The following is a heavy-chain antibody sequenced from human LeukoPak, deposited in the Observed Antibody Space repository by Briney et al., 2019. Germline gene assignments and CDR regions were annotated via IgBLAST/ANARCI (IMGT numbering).Heavy chain of an antibody. V-gene: IGHV4-59*01. CDR2: VYYSGST. D-gene: IGHD6-13*01. CDR3: ARVTGYRIEDYFDY. CDR1: GGFITSSFY. Sequence: SETLSLTCTVSGGFITSSFYWSWIRQSPGKGLEWIGYVYYSGSTNYNPSLKSRVTISVETSKNEFSLKLRSVTAADTAVYYCARVTGYRIEDYFDYWGQGTLVTVSS. J-gene: IGHJ4*02.